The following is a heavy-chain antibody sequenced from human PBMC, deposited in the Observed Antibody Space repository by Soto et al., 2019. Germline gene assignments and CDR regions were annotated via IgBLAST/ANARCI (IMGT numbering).Heavy chain of an antibody. CDR2: IIPILGIA. CDR3: AGAYCSGGSCDADKLDY. J-gene: IGHJ4*02. V-gene: IGHV1-69*02. CDR1: GGTFSSYT. D-gene: IGHD2-15*01. Sequence: SVKVSCKASGGTFSSYTISWVRQAPGQGLEWMGRIIPILGIANYAQKFQGRVTITADKSTSTAYMELSSLRSEDTAVYYCAGAYCSGGSCDADKLDYWAQGTLVTVSS.